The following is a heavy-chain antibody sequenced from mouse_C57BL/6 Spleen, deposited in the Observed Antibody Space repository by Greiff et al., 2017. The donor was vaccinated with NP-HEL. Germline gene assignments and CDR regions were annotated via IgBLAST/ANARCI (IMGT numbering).Heavy chain of an antibody. CDR1: GYTFTSYW. CDR2: IDPSDSET. Sequence: QVQLQQPGAELVRPGSSVKLSCKASGYTFTSYWMHWVKQRPIQGLEWIGNIDPSDSETHYNQKFKDKATLTVDKSSSTAYMQLSSLTSEDSAVYYCARGSNSYYFDYWGQGTTLTVSS. CDR3: ARGSNSYYFDY. D-gene: IGHD2-5*01. V-gene: IGHV1-52*01. J-gene: IGHJ2*01.